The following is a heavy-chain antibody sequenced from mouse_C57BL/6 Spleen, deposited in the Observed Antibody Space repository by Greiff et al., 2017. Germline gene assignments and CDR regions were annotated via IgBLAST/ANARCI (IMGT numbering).Heavy chain of an antibody. V-gene: IGHV6-3*01. CDR2: IRLKSDNYAT. J-gene: IGHJ1*03. D-gene: IGHD2-1*01. CDR3: TYYGNSYWYFDV. CDR1: GFTFSNYW. Sequence: EVKVEESGGGLVQPGGSMKLSCVASGFTFSNYWMNWVRQSPEQGLEWVAQIRLKSDNYATHYVESVKGMFTISRDDSNSSVYLQMNNLRAEDSGIYYCTYYGNSYWYFDVWGTGTTVTVSS.